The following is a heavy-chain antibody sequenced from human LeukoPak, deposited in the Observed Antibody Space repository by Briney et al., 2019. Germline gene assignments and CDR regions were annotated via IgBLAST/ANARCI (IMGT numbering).Heavy chain of an antibody. CDR3: AKGSCMGSYYYLDV. V-gene: IGHV3-33*06. J-gene: IGHJ6*03. Sequence: PGRSLRLSCAASGFTFSSYGMHWVRQAPGKGLEWVAVIWYDGSNKYYADSVKGRFTISRDNSKNTLYLQMNSLRAEDTAVYYCAKGSCMGSYYYLDVWGKGTTVTVSS. CDR2: IWYDGSNK. CDR1: GFTFSSYG. D-gene: IGHD1-26*01.